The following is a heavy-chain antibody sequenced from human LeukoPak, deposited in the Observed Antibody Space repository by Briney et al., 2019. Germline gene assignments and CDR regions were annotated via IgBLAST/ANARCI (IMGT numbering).Heavy chain of an antibody. Sequence: SETLSLTCTVSGGSISSSSYYWGWIRQPPGKGLEWIGSIYYSGSTYYNPSLKSRVTISVDTSKNQFSLKLSSMTAADTAVYYCARPRGGFGERRYLDYWGQGTLVTVSS. CDR2: IYYSGST. V-gene: IGHV4-39*01. CDR3: ARPRGGFGERRYLDY. D-gene: IGHD3-10*01. CDR1: GGSISSSSYY. J-gene: IGHJ4*02.